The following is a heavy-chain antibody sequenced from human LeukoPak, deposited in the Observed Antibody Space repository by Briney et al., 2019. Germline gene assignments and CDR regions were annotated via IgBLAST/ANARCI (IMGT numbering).Heavy chain of an antibody. Sequence: GGSLRLSCKGSGYSFTSYWIGWVRQMPGKGLEWMGIIYPGDSDTRYSPSFQGQVTISADKSISTAYLQWSSLKASDTAMYYCARIMGATELNAFDIWGQGTMVTVSS. CDR2: IYPGDSDT. CDR3: ARIMGATELNAFDI. J-gene: IGHJ3*02. V-gene: IGHV5-51*01. D-gene: IGHD1-26*01. CDR1: GYSFTSYW.